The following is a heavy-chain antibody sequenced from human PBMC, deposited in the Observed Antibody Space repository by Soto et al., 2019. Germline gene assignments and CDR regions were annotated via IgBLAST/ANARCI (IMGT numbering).Heavy chain of an antibody. J-gene: IGHJ4*02. CDR3: AKASYSSSWFVGDYFDY. CDR1: GFTFSSYA. V-gene: IGHV3-23*01. CDR2: ISGSGGST. Sequence: EVQLLESGGGLVQPGGSLRLSCAASGFTFSSYAMSWVRQAPGKGLEWVPAISGSGGSTYYADSVKGRFTISRDNSKNTLYLQMNSLRAEDTAVYYCAKASYSSSWFVGDYFDYWGQGTLVTVSS. D-gene: IGHD6-13*01.